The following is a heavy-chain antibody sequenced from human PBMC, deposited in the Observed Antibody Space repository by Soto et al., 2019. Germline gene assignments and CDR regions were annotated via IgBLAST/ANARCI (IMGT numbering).Heavy chain of an antibody. CDR1: GFTFSNAW. J-gene: IGHJ6*02. D-gene: IGHD2-21*02. CDR2: TKSKTGGGTT. CDR3: TTDPVVVTAIGGGSYYYYGMDV. Sequence: GGSLRLSCAASGFTFSNAWMSWVRQAPGKGREWVGRTKSKTGGGTTDYAASVKGRFTISRDDSKNTLYLQMSSLKTEDTAVYYSTTDPVVVTAIGGGSYYYYGMDVWGQGTTVTVSS. V-gene: IGHV3-15*01.